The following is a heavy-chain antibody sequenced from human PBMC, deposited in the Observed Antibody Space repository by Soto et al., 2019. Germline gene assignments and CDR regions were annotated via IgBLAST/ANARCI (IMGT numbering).Heavy chain of an antibody. CDR2: INHSGST. J-gene: IGHJ5*02. V-gene: IGHV4-34*01. D-gene: IGHD3-9*01. Sequence: PSETLSLTCAVYGGSFSGYYWSWIRQPPGKGLEWIGEINHSGSTNYNPSLKSRVTISVDTSKNQFSLKLSSVTAADTAVYYCARSPANDILGPWGQGTLVTVSS. CDR1: GGSFSGYY. CDR3: ARSPANDILGP.